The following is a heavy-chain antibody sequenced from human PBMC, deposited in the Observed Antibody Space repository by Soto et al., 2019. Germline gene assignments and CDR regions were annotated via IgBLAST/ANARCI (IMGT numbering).Heavy chain of an antibody. J-gene: IGHJ4*02. CDR2: ISYDGSNK. Sequence: PGRSHRLPCAASGFTFSSYGMRWVRQAPGKGLEWVAVISYDGSNKYYADSVKGRFTISRDNSKNTLYLQMNSLRAEDTAVYYCAKDDWQWLTPFDYWGQGTLVTVSS. V-gene: IGHV3-30*18. CDR3: AKDDWQWLTPFDY. D-gene: IGHD6-19*01. CDR1: GFTFSSYG.